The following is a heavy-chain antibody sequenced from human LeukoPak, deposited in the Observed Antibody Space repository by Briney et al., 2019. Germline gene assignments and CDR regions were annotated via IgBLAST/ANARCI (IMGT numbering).Heavy chain of an antibody. V-gene: IGHV1-69*06. CDR2: IIPIFGTA. CDR3: ARGRWAAIVVVTATYFDY. CDR1: GGTFSSYA. J-gene: IGHJ4*02. Sequence: GASVKVSCKASGGTFSSYAISWVRQAPGQGLEWMGGIIPIFGTANYAQKFQGRVTITADKSTSTAYMELSSLRSEDTAVHYCARGRWAAIVVVTATYFDYWGQGTLVTVSS. D-gene: IGHD2-21*02.